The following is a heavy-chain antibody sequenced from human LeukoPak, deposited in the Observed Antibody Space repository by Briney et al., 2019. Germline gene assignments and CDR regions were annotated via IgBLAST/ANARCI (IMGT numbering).Heavy chain of an antibody. CDR1: GGSISSYY. Sequence: PSETLSLTCTVSGGSISSYYWSWIRQPPGKGLEWIGYIYYSGSTNYNPSLKSRVTISVDTSKNQFSLKLSSVTAADTAVYYCARVEITFGGVIAAWGQGTLVTVSS. CDR2: IYYSGST. V-gene: IGHV4-59*08. D-gene: IGHD3-16*02. J-gene: IGHJ5*02. CDR3: ARVEITFGGVIAA.